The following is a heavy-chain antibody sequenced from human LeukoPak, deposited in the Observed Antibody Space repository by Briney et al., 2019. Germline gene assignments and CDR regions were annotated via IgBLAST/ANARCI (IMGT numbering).Heavy chain of an antibody. D-gene: IGHD5-18*01. CDR2: ISAYNGNT. Sequence: ASVKVSCKASGYTFTSYGISWVRQAPRQGLEWMGWISAYNGNTNYAQKLQGRVTMTTDTSTSTAYMELRSLRSDDTAVYYCATYSYGQGTLTSWGQGTLVTVSS. CDR3: ATYSYGQGTLTS. V-gene: IGHV1-18*01. CDR1: GYTFTSYG. J-gene: IGHJ4*02.